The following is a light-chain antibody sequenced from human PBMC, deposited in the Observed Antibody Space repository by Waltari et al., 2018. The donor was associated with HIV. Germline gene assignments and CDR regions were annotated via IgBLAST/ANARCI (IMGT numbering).Light chain of an antibody. CDR1: QTLVSSDGNTY. V-gene: IGKV2-30*01. CDR3: LQTTHWPPFG. CDR2: KVS. J-gene: IGKJ3*01. Sequence: DVVLTQSPVYLPVTLGQPASISCKSSQTLVSSDGNTYLNWFQQRPGQSPRRLIYKVSYRDFGVSDRFSGSGSGTDFKLKISRVEAEDVGDYFCLQTTHWPPFGFGPGTKVDF.